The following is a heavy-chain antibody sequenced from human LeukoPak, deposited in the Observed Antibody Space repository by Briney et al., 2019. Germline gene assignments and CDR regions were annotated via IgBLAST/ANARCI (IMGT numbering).Heavy chain of an antibody. V-gene: IGHV1-69*13. Sequence: SVKVSCKASGYTFTSYDINWVRQAPGLGLEWMGGISPIFDTANYAQKFQGRVMFSADESTSTAYIELSSLRSDDTAVYYCARDELSGTYGVIGGEGWYLDLWGRGTLVTVSS. D-gene: IGHD1-26*01. CDR2: ISPIFDTA. CDR3: ARDELSGTYGVIGGEGWYLDL. J-gene: IGHJ2*01. CDR1: GYTFTSYD.